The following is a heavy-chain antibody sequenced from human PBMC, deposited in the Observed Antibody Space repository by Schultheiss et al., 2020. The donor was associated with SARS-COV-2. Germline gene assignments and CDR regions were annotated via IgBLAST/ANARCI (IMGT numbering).Heavy chain of an antibody. Sequence: GGSLRLSCAASGFTFSSYWMYWVRQAPGKGLEWVAVISYDGSNKYYAESVKGRFTISRDNSKNTLYLQMNSLRAEDTAVYYCARARTYSSSSSWFDPWGQGTLVTVSS. D-gene: IGHD6-6*01. V-gene: IGHV3-30*03. CDR3: ARARTYSSSSSWFDP. CDR2: ISYDGSNK. J-gene: IGHJ5*02. CDR1: GFTFSSYW.